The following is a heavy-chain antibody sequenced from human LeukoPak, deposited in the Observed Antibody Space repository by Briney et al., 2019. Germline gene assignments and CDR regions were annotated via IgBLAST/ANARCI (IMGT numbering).Heavy chain of an antibody. CDR3: AREPNSGFDYYYYMDV. Sequence: SETLSLTCTVSGGSISSYYWSWIRQPPGKGLEWIGRIYTSGSTNYNPSLKSRVTMSVDTSKNQFSLKLSSVTAADTAVYYCAREPNSGFDYYYYMDVWGKGTTVTISS. D-gene: IGHD3-10*01. CDR1: GGSISSYY. CDR2: IYTSGST. J-gene: IGHJ6*03. V-gene: IGHV4-4*07.